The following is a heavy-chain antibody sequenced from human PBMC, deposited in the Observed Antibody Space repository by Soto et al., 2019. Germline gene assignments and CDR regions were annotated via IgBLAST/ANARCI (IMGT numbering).Heavy chain of an antibody. Sequence: QVQLVESGGGLVKPGGSLRLSCAASGFTFSDYYMSWIRQAPGKGLEWVSYISSSGSTIYYADSVKCRFTISRDNDKNSLYLQMNSLRAEDTAVYYCARRNNYDSSGYYYVYYFDYWGQGTLVTVSS. J-gene: IGHJ4*02. CDR2: ISSSGSTI. CDR1: GFTFSDYY. CDR3: ARRNNYDSSGYYYVYYFDY. V-gene: IGHV3-11*01. D-gene: IGHD3-22*01.